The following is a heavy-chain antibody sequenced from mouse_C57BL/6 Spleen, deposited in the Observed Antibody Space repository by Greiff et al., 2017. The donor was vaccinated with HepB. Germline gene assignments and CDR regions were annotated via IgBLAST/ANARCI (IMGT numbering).Heavy chain of an antibody. V-gene: IGHV7-3*01. J-gene: IGHJ1*03. CDR3: ARWGDPYWYFDV. CDR1: GFTFTDYY. Sequence: EVMLVESGGGLVQPGGSLSLSCAASGFTFTDYYMSWVRQPPGKALEWLGFIRNKANGYTTEYSASVKGLFTISRDNSQSILYLQMNALRAEDSATYYCARWGDPYWYFDVWGTGTTVTVSS. CDR2: IRNKANGYTT.